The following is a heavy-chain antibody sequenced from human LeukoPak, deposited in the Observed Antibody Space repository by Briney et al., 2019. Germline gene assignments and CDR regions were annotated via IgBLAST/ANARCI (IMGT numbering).Heavy chain of an antibody. D-gene: IGHD3-16*01. Sequence: ASVKVSCKTSGYRFTGDYIHWVRQAPGQGLEWMGWINPGTDFTNYAPKFRGRVIMTRDTSISTAYMEVRKLTFDDTGIYYCAPTSEAYTSNWSVWGQGTLVTVSP. CDR2: INPGTDFT. V-gene: IGHV1-2*02. J-gene: IGHJ4*02. CDR3: APTSEAYTSNWSV. CDR1: GYRFTGDY.